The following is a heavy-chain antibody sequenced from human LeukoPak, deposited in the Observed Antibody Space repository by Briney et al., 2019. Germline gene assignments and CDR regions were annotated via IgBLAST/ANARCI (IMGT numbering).Heavy chain of an antibody. D-gene: IGHD6-19*01. J-gene: IGHJ5*02. Sequence: GGSLRLSCAASGFTFSDYYMSWIRQAPGKGLEWVSYISSSWSTIYYADSVKGRFTISRDNAKNSLYLQMNSLRAEDTAVYYCARDSSGWYRWFDPWGQGTLVTVSP. CDR1: GFTFSDYY. V-gene: IGHV3-11*04. CDR3: ARDSSGWYRWFDP. CDR2: ISSSWSTI.